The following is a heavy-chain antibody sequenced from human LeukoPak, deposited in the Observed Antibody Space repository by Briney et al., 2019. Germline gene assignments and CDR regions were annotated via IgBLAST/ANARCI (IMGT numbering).Heavy chain of an antibody. Sequence: PSQTLSLTCTVSGGSISSGGYYWSWIRQHPGKGLEWIGYIYYSGSTYYNPSLKSRVTISVDTSKNQFSLKLSSVTAADTAVYYCAREAVGDYYDSSGSNWFDPWGQGTLVTVSS. CDR3: AREAVGDYYDSSGSNWFDP. CDR2: IYYSGST. D-gene: IGHD3-22*01. J-gene: IGHJ5*02. CDR1: GGSISSGGYY. V-gene: IGHV4-31*03.